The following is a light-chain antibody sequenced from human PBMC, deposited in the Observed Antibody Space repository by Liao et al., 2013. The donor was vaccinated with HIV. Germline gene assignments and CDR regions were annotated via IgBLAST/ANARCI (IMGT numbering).Light chain of an antibody. CDR1: KLGDKF. V-gene: IGLV3-1*01. J-gene: IGLJ1*01. Sequence: SYELTQPPSVSVSPGQTATIPCSGDKLGDKFACWYQQKPGQSPALVIYEDVKRPSGIPERFSGSNSGNTATLTISGTQPMDEADYYCQVWDRTLRVFGPGTKVSVL. CDR3: QVWDRTLRV. CDR2: EDV.